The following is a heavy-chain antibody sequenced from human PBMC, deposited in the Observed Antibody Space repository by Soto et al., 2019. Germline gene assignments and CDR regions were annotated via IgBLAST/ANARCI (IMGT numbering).Heavy chain of an antibody. CDR2: IYYSEST. J-gene: IGHJ3*02. Sequence: QVQLQESGPGLMKPSETLSLTCTVSGASISSYYWSWLRQRPGKGLEWIGYIYYSESTKYNHSIQSRVTMSENTSKNQFSLKLSAVIAAEKAVYYCAVRMWFGDAVDIWGKGTMVTGSS. V-gene: IGHV4-59*01. D-gene: IGHD3-10*01. CDR1: GASISSYY. CDR3: AVRMWFGDAVDI.